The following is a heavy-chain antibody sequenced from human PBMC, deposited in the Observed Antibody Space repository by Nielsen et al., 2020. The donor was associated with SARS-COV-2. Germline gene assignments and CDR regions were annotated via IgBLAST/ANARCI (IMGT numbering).Heavy chain of an antibody. CDR2: IIPIFGTA. V-gene: IGHV1-69*13. D-gene: IGHD6-19*01. CDR3: ARGEREGGIAVAGTLGY. CDR1: GGTFSSYA. J-gene: IGHJ4*02. Sequence: SVKVSCKASGGTFSSYAISWVRQAPGQGLEWMGGIIPIFGTANYAQKFQGRVTITADESTSTAYMELSSLRSEDTAVYYCARGEREGGIAVAGTLGYWGQGTLVTVSS.